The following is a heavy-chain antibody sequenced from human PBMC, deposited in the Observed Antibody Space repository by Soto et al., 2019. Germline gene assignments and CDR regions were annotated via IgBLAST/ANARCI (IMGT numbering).Heavy chain of an antibody. D-gene: IGHD3-9*01. Sequence: SVKVSCKASGGTFSSYAISWVRQAPGQGLEWMGGIIPIFGTANYAQKFQGRVTITADESTSTAYMELSSLRSEDTAVYYCARGLRYFDWSNYYYGMDVWGQGTTVTVSS. CDR3: ARGLRYFDWSNYYYGMDV. V-gene: IGHV1-69*13. J-gene: IGHJ6*02. CDR1: GGTFSSYA. CDR2: IIPIFGTA.